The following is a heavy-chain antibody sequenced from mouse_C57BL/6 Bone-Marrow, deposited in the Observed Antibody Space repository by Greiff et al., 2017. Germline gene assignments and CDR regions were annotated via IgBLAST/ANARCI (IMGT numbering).Heavy chain of an antibody. Sequence: GAGLLSLGASLPRSARAWGYTFTDVEMTWWKRPLVLGLEWIGAIDPETGGTAYNQKFKGKAILTADKSSSTAYMELRSLTSEDSAVYYCTTGGYWGQGTTLTVSS. J-gene: IGHJ2*01. D-gene: IGHD1-1*02. CDR2: IDPETGGT. CDR3: TTGGY. CDR1: GYTFTDVE. V-gene: IGHV1-15*01.